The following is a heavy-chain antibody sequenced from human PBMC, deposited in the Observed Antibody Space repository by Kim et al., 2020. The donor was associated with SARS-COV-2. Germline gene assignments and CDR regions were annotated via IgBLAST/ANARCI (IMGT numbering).Heavy chain of an antibody. J-gene: IGHJ5*02. CDR2: IYHTGST. Sequence: SETLSLTCTVSGDSISTYYWSWIRQSPGKGLQWIGNIYHTGSTSYNPSLKGRVAMSVDTSKNQFSLNVTSVTAADTAVYYCARGDNCRGGICYFYRPAWFDPWGQGTLVTVSS. CDR1: GDSISTYY. D-gene: IGHD2-15*01. V-gene: IGHV4-59*01. CDR3: ARGDNCRGGICYFYRPAWFDP.